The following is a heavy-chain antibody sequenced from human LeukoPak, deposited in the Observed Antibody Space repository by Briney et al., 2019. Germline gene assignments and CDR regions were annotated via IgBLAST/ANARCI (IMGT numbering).Heavy chain of an antibody. V-gene: IGHV3-21*01. CDR2: ISSSSSYI. J-gene: IGHJ4*02. CDR3: ARYTSYGSGSYTDY. Sequence: PGGSLRLSCAASGLTFSSYSMNWVRQAPGKGLEWVSSISSSSSYIYYADSVKGRFTISRDNAKNSLYLQMNSLRAEDTAVYYCARYTSYGSGSYTDYWGQGTLVTVSS. CDR1: GLTFSSYS. D-gene: IGHD3-10*01.